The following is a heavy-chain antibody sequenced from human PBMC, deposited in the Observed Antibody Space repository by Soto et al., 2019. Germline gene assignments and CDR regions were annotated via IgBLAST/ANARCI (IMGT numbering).Heavy chain of an antibody. D-gene: IGHD5-18*01. CDR1: GFTFSSYA. J-gene: IGHJ1*01. CDR2: ISGSGGST. CDR3: AKDWIQLVSPSYFQH. V-gene: IGHV3-23*01. Sequence: PGGSLRLSCAASGFTFSSYAMSWVRQAPGKGLERVSAISGSGGSTYYADSVKGRFTISRDNSKNTLYLQMNSLRAEDTAVYYCAKDWIQLVSPSYFQHWGQGTLVTV.